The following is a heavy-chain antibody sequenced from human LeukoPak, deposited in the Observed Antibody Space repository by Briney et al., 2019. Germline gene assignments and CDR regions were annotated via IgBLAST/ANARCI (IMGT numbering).Heavy chain of an antibody. CDR2: IYHSGSP. Sequence: PSETLSLTCAVAGGSISSNNWWGWVRQPPGKGLEGIGEIYHSGSPNYKSSLKSRVTLSVDKARKHFRLNLSPVTSAATAVYFCARVNINTWHSCDYWGQGTLVTVSS. J-gene: IGHJ4*02. CDR3: ARVNINTWHSCDY. D-gene: IGHD2-2*01. CDR1: GGSISSNNW. V-gene: IGHV4/OR15-8*01.